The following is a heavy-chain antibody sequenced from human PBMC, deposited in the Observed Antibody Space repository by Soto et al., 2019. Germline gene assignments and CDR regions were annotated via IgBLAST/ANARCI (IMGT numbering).Heavy chain of an antibody. D-gene: IGHD3-22*01. CDR3: ARDQGYYDSSGYFDY. CDR2: GSISGSGI. V-gene: IGHV3-11*01. Sequence: PGGSLRLSCAASGVIFSDYYMSWIRQAPGKGLEGVSYGSISGSGIYYAGSVKGGFTISRDNARNSLYLQLNRLRGEDTAVYYCARDQGYYDSSGYFDYWSQGTLVTVSS. J-gene: IGHJ4*02. CDR1: GVIFSDYY.